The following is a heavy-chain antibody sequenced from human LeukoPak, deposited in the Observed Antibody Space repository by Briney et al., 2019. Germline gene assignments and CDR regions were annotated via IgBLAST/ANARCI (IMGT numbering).Heavy chain of an antibody. V-gene: IGHV3-21*01. J-gene: IGHJ4*02. D-gene: IGHD5-18*01. Sequence: GGSLRPSCAASGFTFSSYSMNWVRQAPGKGLEWVSSISSSSSYIYYADSVKGRFTISRDNAKNPLYLQMNSLRAEDTAVYYCARPSRGHSYGSDYWGQGTLVTVSS. CDR1: GFTFSSYS. CDR2: ISSSSSYI. CDR3: ARPSRGHSYGSDY.